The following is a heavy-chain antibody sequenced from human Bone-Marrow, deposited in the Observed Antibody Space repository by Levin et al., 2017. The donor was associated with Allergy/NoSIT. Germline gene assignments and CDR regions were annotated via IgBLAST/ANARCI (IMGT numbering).Heavy chain of an antibody. CDR1: GGSIRSGGYY. CDR3: AREVHSDQTKGFDP. CDR2: IYVSGST. Sequence: SETLSLTCTVSGGSIRSGGYYWTWIRQHPGKGLEWIGYIYVSGSTDYNSSLKSRATLSADSSKNLYSLKQRSVTAEDTAVYYCAREVHSDQTKGFDPWGQGTLVTVSS. J-gene: IGHJ5*02. V-gene: IGHV4-31*03. D-gene: IGHD2-2*01.